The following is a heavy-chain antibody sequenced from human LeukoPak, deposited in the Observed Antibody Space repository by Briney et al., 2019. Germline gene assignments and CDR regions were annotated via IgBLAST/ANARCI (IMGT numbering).Heavy chain of an antibody. CDR3: ANTNYDILTGYYPYNWFDP. CDR1: GGTFSSYA. CDR2: IIPIFGTA. Sequence: ASVKVSCKASGGTFSSYAISWVRQAPGQGLEWMGGIIPIFGTANYAQKFQGRVTITADESTSTAYMELSSLRSEDTAVYYCANTNYDILTGYYPYNWFDPWGQGTLVTVSS. D-gene: IGHD3-9*01. V-gene: IGHV1-69*13. J-gene: IGHJ5*02.